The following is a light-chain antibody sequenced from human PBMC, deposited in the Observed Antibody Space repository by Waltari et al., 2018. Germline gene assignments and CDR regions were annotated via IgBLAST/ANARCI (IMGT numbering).Light chain of an antibody. Sequence: QSALTQPPSASGSPGQSITISCTGTSSDVSSYNFVPWYQQHPGKAPKLIIFDVRKRPSGVPDRFSGSKSGNTASLTVSGLQAEDEADYYCNSYAGGDILYVFGTGTRVTVL. V-gene: IGLV2-8*01. J-gene: IGLJ1*01. CDR1: SSDVSSYNF. CDR3: NSYAGGDILYV. CDR2: DVR.